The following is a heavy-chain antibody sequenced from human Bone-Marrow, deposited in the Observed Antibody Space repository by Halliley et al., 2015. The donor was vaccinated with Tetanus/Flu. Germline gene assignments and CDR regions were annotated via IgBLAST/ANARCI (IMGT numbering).Heavy chain of an antibody. CDR3: AKADQFGDPFDF. Sequence: QVQLVQSGAEVKRPGSSVKVSCKATGGTFSDHVISWVRQAPGQGLEWMGRITPFLDTTKYGQKFQDRVTITADESTSTVYMELRSLRSEDTAVYYCAKADQFGDPFDFWGQGTLVTVSS. J-gene: IGHJ4*02. V-gene: IGHV1-69*11. D-gene: IGHD3-10*01. CDR1: GGTFSDHV. CDR2: ITPFLDTT.